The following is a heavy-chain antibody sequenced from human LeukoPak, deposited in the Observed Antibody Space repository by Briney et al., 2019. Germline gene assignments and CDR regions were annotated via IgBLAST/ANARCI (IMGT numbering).Heavy chain of an antibody. CDR1: GGSISSYY. Sequence: PSETLSLTCTVSGGSISSYYWSWIRQPPGKGLEWIGSIYYSGSTYYNPSLKSRVTISVDTSKNQFSLKLSSVTAADTAVFYCARYVDTAMAAFDFWGQGTLVTVSS. J-gene: IGHJ4*02. CDR3: ARYVDTAMAAFDF. D-gene: IGHD5-18*01. CDR2: IYYSGST. V-gene: IGHV4-39*07.